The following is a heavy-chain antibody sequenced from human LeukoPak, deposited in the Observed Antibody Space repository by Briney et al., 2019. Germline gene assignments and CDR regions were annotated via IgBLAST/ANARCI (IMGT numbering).Heavy chain of an antibody. V-gene: IGHV3-74*01. CDR2: ISSDGITT. Sequence: SGGSLRLSCAASGFTFSSYWMYWVRQAPGKGLVWVSRISSDGITTNYAGAVKGRFTMSRDNAKNTLFLQMNTLRAEDTAVYYCVRDLGELPTYWGQGTLVTVSS. CDR3: VRDLGELPTY. CDR1: GFTFSSYW. D-gene: IGHD1-26*01. J-gene: IGHJ4*02.